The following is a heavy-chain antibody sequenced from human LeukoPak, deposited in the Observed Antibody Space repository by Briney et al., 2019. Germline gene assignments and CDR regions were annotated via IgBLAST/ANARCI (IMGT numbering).Heavy chain of an antibody. Sequence: SETLSLTCTVSGGSISSGGYYWSWIRQHPGKGLEWIGYIYYSGSTYYNPSLKSRVTISVDTSKNQFSLKLSSVTAADTAVYYCARDRRIASSGYFNYGMDVWGQGTTVTVSS. CDR1: GGSISSGGYY. V-gene: IGHV4-31*03. J-gene: IGHJ6*02. CDR3: ARDRRIASSGYFNYGMDV. D-gene: IGHD3-22*01. CDR2: IYYSGST.